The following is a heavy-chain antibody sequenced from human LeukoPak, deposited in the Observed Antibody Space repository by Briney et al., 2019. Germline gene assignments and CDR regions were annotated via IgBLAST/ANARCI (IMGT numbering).Heavy chain of an antibody. Sequence: ASVTVSCKASGYTFTNYYMHWVRQAPGQGLEWLGMINPNGGSTSYAQKFQGRVTMTRDMSTSTVYMELSSLRSEDTAVYYCARGLSRYYYETSGYSTHDYWGQGTLVTVSS. CDR1: GYTFTNYY. J-gene: IGHJ4*02. CDR3: ARGLSRYYYETSGYSTHDY. D-gene: IGHD3-22*01. CDR2: INPNGGST. V-gene: IGHV1-46*01.